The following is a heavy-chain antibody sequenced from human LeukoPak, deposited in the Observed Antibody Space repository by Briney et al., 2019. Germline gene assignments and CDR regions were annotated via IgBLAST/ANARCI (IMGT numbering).Heavy chain of an antibody. J-gene: IGHJ4*02. V-gene: IGHV4-59*11. CDR1: GGSISSHY. CDR2: IYYSGST. CDR3: ASVYDSSGYYNSRYFDY. D-gene: IGHD3-22*01. Sequence: SETLSLTCTVSGGSISSHYWSWIRQPPGKGLEWIGYIYYSGSTNYNPSLKSRVTISVDTSKNQFSLKLSSVTAADTAVYYRASVYDSSGYYNSRYFDYWGQGTLVTVSS.